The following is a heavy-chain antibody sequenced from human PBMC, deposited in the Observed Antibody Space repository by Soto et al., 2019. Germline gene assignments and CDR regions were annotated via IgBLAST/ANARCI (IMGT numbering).Heavy chain of an antibody. CDR1: GGTFSSYA. V-gene: IGHV1-69*12. D-gene: IGHD1-1*01. CDR2: ILPIFGTA. Sequence: QVQLVQSGAEVKKPGSSVKVSCKASGGTFSSYAISWVRQAPGQGLEWMGGILPIFGTADYAQKFQGRVTITADESTSTASMALSSLRSEETAVYYCATTMHLNAGRYYSGMDVWGQGTTVTVSS. J-gene: IGHJ6*02. CDR3: ATTMHLNAGRYYSGMDV.